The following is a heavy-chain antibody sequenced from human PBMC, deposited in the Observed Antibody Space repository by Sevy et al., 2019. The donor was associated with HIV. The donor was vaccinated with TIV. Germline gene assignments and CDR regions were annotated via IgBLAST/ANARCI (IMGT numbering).Heavy chain of an antibody. CDR1: GFTFNNYA. D-gene: IGHD3-10*02. CDR2: LIENGVDT. Sequence: GGSLGLSCAASGFTFNNYAMSWVRQPPGKGLEWVSGLIENGVDTYYSDSVRGRFTISRDNSKNTLYLQMNSLRAEDTAIYYCVKDYMFAADWAPDSWGQGTLVTVSS. V-gene: IGHV3-23*01. J-gene: IGHJ4*02. CDR3: VKDYMFAADWAPDS.